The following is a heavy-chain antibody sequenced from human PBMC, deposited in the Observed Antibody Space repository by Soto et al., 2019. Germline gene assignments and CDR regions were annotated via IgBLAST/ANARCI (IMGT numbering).Heavy chain of an antibody. CDR1: GYTFTSYD. Sequence: ASVKVSCKASGYTFTSYDINWVRQATGQGLEWMGWMNPNSGNTGYAQKFQGRVTMTRNTSISTAYMELSSLRSEDTAVYYCARGARRRYRSWTDMFYDFWSGYYYYYYYGMDVWGQGTTVTVSS. CDR2: MNPNSGNT. J-gene: IGHJ6*02. D-gene: IGHD3-3*01. V-gene: IGHV1-8*01. CDR3: ARGARRRYRSWTDMFYDFWSGYYYYYYYGMDV.